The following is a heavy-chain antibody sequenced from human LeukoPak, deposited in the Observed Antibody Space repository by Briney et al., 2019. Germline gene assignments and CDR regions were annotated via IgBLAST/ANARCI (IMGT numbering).Heavy chain of an antibody. J-gene: IGHJ6*03. CDR3: ARGGSGWNYYYYYMDV. CDR1: GGSISSGSYF. CDR2: IYTSGST. D-gene: IGHD6-19*01. V-gene: IGHV4-61*02. Sequence: SQTLSLTCTVSGGSISSGSYFWSWIRQPAGKGLEWIGRIYTSGSTNYNPSLKSRVTISVDTSKNQFSLKLCSVTAADTAVYFCARGGSGWNYYYYYMDVWGKGTTVTISS.